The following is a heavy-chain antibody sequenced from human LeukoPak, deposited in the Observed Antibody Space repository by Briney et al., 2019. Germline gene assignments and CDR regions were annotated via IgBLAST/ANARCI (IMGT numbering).Heavy chain of an antibody. CDR3: ARDLVGATPPDY. J-gene: IGHJ4*02. CDR2: ISAYNGNT. D-gene: IGHD1-26*01. V-gene: IGHV1-18*01. CDR1: GYTFTSYG. Sequence: ASVKVSCKASGYTFTSYGISWVRQAPGQGLEWMGWISAYNGNTNYAQKLQGRVTMTTDTSTSTAYMELRSLGSDDTAVYYCARDLVGATPPDYWGQGTLVTVSS.